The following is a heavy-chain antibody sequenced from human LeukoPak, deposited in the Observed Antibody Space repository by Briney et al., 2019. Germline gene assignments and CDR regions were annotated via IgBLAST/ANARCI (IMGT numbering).Heavy chain of an antibody. D-gene: IGHD3-3*01. V-gene: IGHV1-18*01. CDR1: GYTFTSYG. CDR3: ARHMREFWSRRQPGDAFDI. Sequence: ASVKVSCKASGYTFTSYGISWVRQAPGQGLEWMGWISAYNGNTNYAQKFQGRVFMSTDSSSGTAYMDLQSLTSDDTAVYYCARHMREFWSRRQPGDAFDIWGQGTMVTVSS. CDR2: ISAYNGNT. J-gene: IGHJ3*02.